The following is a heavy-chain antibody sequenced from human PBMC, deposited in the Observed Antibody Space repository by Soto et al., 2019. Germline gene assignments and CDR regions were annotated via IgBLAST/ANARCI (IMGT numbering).Heavy chain of an antibody. J-gene: IGHJ6*03. CDR3: TRHYVGPYYYYYMDV. V-gene: IGHV3-73*01. CDR2: IRSKANSYAT. CDR1: GFTFSGSA. D-gene: IGHD2-15*01. Sequence: GGSLRLSCAASGFTFSGSAMHWVRQASGKGLEWVGRIRSKANSYATAYAASVKGRFTISRDDSKNTAYLQMNSLKTEDTAVYYCTRHYVGPYYYYYMDVWGKGTTVTVSS.